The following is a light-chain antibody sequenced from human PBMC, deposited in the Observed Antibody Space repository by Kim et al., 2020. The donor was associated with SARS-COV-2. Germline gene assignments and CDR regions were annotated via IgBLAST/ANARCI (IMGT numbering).Light chain of an antibody. CDR2: TNN. CDR3: AAWDDSLNGPV. CDR1: SSNIETRS. Sequence: QPVLTQPPSASGTPGQRVTISCSGSSSNIETRSVNWYQHLPGTAPRLLIYTNNLRPSGVPDRFSGSKSGTSASLAISGLQSEDEADYYCAAWDDSLNGPVFGGGTQLTVL. V-gene: IGLV1-44*01. J-gene: IGLJ3*02.